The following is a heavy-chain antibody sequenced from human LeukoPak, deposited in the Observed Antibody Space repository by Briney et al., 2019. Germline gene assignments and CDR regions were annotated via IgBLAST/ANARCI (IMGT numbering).Heavy chain of an antibody. D-gene: IGHD5-12*01. CDR2: LIPIFGTA. CDR1: GGTLSSYA. V-gene: IGHV1-69*01. Sequence: SAKVSRKASGGTLSSYAISWVRQAPGQGLEWMGGLIPIFGTAHYAQKFQGRVTLTADESTSTAYMELSSLRSEDPGVYYCAFGGLYSGYDLSSWVFYDYWGQGTLVTVSS. J-gene: IGHJ4*02. CDR3: AFGGLYSGYDLSSWVFYDY.